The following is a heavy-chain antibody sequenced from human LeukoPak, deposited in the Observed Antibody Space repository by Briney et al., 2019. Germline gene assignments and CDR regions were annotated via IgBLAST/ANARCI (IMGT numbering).Heavy chain of an antibody. CDR2: ISSSSSYI. D-gene: IGHD1-26*01. V-gene: IGHV3-21*01. CDR1: GFTFSSYS. CDR3: ARDGSESRGYYYYYGMDV. Sequence: GGSLRLSCAASGFTFSSYSMNWVRQAPGKGLEWVSSISSSSSYIYYADSVKGRFTISRDNAKNSLYLQMNSLRAEDTAEYYCARDGSESRGYYYYYGMDVWGQGTTVTVSS. J-gene: IGHJ6*02.